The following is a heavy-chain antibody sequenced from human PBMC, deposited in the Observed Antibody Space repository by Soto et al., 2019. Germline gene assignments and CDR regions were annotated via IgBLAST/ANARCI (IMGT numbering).Heavy chain of an antibody. J-gene: IGHJ4*01. CDR1: GLTVSRTQ. Sequence: GGSLRLSCAVSGLTVSRTQMSWVRQAPGKGLQWVSVIYSAASTYYANAVKGRFTISRDISENKIFLELHGLTVDDTAVYYCASAREPEYSSSIFFDYWGRGTVVTVSS. CDR2: IYSAAST. D-gene: IGHD6-6*01. V-gene: IGHV3-53*01. CDR3: ASAREPEYSSSIFFDY.